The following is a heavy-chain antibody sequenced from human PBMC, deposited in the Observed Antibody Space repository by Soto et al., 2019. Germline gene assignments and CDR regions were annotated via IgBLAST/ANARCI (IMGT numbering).Heavy chain of an antibody. Sequence: GGSLRLSCAASGFTFSSYAMSWVRQAPGKGLEWVSAISGSGGSTYYAYSVKGRFTISRDNSKNTLYLQMNSLRAEDTAVYYCAKEGGYSGYDSPGAFDIWGQGTMVTVSS. CDR1: GFTFSSYA. CDR2: ISGSGGST. CDR3: AKEGGYSGYDSPGAFDI. D-gene: IGHD5-12*01. V-gene: IGHV3-23*01. J-gene: IGHJ3*02.